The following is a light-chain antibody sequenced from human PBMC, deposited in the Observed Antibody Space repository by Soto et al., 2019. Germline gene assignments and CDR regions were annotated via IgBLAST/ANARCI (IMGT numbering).Light chain of an antibody. CDR3: CSYTGFYSYV. CDR2: DVT. CDR1: NSDVGGYNY. V-gene: IGLV2-11*01. J-gene: IGLJ1*01. Sequence: QSVLTQPRSVSASPGQSVTISCTGTNSDVGGYNYVSWYQQYPGKAPKVMIYDVTKRPSGVPDRFSGSKSGNTASLTISGLQTENEADYYCCSYTGFYSYVFGTGTKVTV.